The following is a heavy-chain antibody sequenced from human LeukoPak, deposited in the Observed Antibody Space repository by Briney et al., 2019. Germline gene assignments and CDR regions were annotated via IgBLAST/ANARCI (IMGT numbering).Heavy chain of an antibody. Sequence: ASVKVSCKASGYTFTRYYMHWVRQAPGQGLEWMGWISPDSGGTNYAQKFQGRVTMTRDTSISTAYMELSRLRSDDTAIYYCARDFLSDSSDYYYVWFDPWGQGTLVTVSS. J-gene: IGHJ5*02. D-gene: IGHD3-22*01. V-gene: IGHV1-2*02. CDR3: ARDFLSDSSDYYYVWFDP. CDR2: ISPDSGGT. CDR1: GYTFTRYY.